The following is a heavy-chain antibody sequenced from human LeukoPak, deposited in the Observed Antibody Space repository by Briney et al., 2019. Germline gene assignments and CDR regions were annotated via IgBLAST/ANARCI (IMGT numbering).Heavy chain of an antibody. CDR1: GFTLSSYS. Sequence: PGGSLRLSCAASGFTLSSYSMNWVRQAPGKGLEWISYISSVTTIYYADSVKGRFTISRDSAKNSLYLQMNSLRDEDTAVYYCAKDSAYYWFDYWGQGTLVTVSS. V-gene: IGHV3-48*02. D-gene: IGHD3-9*01. J-gene: IGHJ4*02. CDR2: ISSVTTI. CDR3: AKDSAYYWFDY.